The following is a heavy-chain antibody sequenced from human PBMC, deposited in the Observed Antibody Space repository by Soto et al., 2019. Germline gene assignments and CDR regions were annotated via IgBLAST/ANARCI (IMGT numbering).Heavy chain of an antibody. J-gene: IGHJ6*02. V-gene: IGHV4-59*01. CDR2: IYYSGST. CDR3: ARGCTNGVCYTSYYGIDV. D-gene: IGHD2-8*01. Sequence: SETLSLTCTVSGGSISSYYWSWIRQPPGKGLEWIGYIYYSGSTNYNPSLKSRVTISVDTSKNQFSLKLSSVTAADTAVYYCARGCTNGVCYTSYYGIDVWGQGTTVTVSS. CDR1: GGSISSYY.